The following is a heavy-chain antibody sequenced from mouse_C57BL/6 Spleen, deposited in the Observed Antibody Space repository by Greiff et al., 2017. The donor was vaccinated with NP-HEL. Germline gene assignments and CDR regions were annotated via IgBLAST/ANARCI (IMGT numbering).Heavy chain of an antibody. CDR1: GFTFSNYW. V-gene: IGHV6-3*01. J-gene: IGHJ4*01. Sequence: EVKLMESGGGLVQPGGSMKLSCVASGFTFSNYWMNWVRQSPEKGLEWVAQIRLKSDNYATHYAESGKGRFTISRDDSKSSVYLQMNNLRAEDTGIYYCTVRNWGYAMDYWGQGTSVTVSS. CDR3: TVRNWGYAMDY. CDR2: IRLKSDNYAT. D-gene: IGHD4-1*01.